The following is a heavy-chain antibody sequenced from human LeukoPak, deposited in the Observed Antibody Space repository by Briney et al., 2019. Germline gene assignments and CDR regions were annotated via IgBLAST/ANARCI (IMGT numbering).Heavy chain of an antibody. Sequence: ASVKVSCKASGYTFTSYGISWVRQAPGQGLEWMGWISAYNGNTNYAQKLQGRVTMTTDTSASTAYMELSSLRSEDTAVYHCARGPTRPWFDPWGQGTLVTVSS. V-gene: IGHV1-18*01. CDR1: GYTFTSYG. J-gene: IGHJ5*02. D-gene: IGHD5-12*01. CDR3: ARGPTRPWFDP. CDR2: ISAYNGNT.